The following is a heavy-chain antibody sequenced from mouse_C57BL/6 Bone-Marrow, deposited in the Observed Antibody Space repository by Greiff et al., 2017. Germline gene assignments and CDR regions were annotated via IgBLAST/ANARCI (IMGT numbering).Heavy chain of an antibody. V-gene: IGHV14-4*01. CDR1: GFNINDYY. Sequence: VQLQQSGAELVRPGASVKLSCTASGFNINDYYMHWVKQRPEQGLEWIGWIDPENGDTEYASKFQGKATITADTAANTAYLQLSSLTSEDTAVYYCTNGGMDYWGQGTSVTVSS. J-gene: IGHJ4*01. CDR2: IDPENGDT. CDR3: TNGGMDY.